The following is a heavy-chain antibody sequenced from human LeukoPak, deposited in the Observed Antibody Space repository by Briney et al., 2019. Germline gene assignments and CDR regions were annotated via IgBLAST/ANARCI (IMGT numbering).Heavy chain of an antibody. CDR3: ARVTGSSAMVKRLGVGWFDP. D-gene: IGHD5-18*01. J-gene: IGHJ5*02. V-gene: IGHV4-34*01. Sequence: SETLSLTCAVYGGSFSGYYWSWIRQPPGKGLEWIGEINHRGSTNYNPSLKSRVTISVDTSKNQFSLKLSSVTAADTAVYYCARVTGSSAMVKRLGVGWFDPWGQGTLVTVSS. CDR1: GGSFSGYY. CDR2: INHRGST.